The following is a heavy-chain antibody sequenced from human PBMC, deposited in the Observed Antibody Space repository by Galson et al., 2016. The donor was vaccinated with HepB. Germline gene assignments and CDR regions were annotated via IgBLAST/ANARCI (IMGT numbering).Heavy chain of an antibody. CDR3: AKWSDAAATY. V-gene: IGHV3-33*06. Sequence: SLRLSCAASGFTFSSYGMHWVRQAPGKGLEWVAIIWYDGSDKYYADSVKGRFTISRDNSKNTLYLQMSSLTAEDTAVYYCAKWSDAAATYWGQGALVTVSS. CDR1: GFTFSSYG. J-gene: IGHJ4*02. CDR2: IWYDGSDK. D-gene: IGHD6-13*01.